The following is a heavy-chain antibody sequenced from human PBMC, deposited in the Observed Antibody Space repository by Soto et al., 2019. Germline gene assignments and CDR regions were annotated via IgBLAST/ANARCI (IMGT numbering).Heavy chain of an antibody. D-gene: IGHD3-16*02. Sequence: QVQLVQSGAEVKKPGSSVKVSCKASGGTFSNSGFSWVRQAPGQGLEWMGEIIPLFNTANYAQKFQGRVTITADESTRTAYMELSSLRSEDTAVYYCARGNPATFGGITVYYYYGMDVWGQGTTVTVSS. J-gene: IGHJ6*02. V-gene: IGHV1-69*01. CDR1: GGTFSNSG. CDR3: ARGNPATFGGITVYYYYGMDV. CDR2: IIPLFNTA.